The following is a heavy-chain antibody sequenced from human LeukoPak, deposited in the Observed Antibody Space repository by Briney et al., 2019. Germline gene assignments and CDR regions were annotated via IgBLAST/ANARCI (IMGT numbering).Heavy chain of an antibody. D-gene: IGHD6-13*01. CDR1: GFTFSSYW. CDR2: IKQDGSEK. Sequence: GGSLRLSCAASGFTFSSYWMSWVRQAPGKGLEWVANIKQDGSEKYYVDSVKGRFTISRDNAKNSLYLQMNSLRAEDTAVYYCARDRGSSWTNHDYFDYWGQGTLVTVSS. CDR3: ARDRGSSWTNHDYFDY. V-gene: IGHV3-7*01. J-gene: IGHJ4*02.